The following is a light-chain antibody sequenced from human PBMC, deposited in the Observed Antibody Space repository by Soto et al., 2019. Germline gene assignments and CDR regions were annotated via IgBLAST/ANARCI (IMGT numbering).Light chain of an antibody. CDR1: HSISIW. CDR2: KAS. V-gene: IGKV1-5*03. J-gene: IGKJ1*01. Sequence: CPSMGPVSEADRGNSTWLASHSISIWLAWYQQKPGKAPKLLIYKASSLESGVPSRFSGSGSGTDFTLTISSLQPDDLAGYYCQQATNFPWAFGQGTKVDIK. CDR3: QQATNFPWA.